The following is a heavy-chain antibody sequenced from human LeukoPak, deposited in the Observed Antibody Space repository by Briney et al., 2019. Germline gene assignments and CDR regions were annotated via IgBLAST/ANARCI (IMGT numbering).Heavy chain of an antibody. V-gene: IGHV3-33*01. Sequence: PGRSLRLSRAASGFTFSSYGMHWVRQAPGKGLEWVAVIWYDGSNKYYADSVKGRFTISRDNSKNTLYLQMNSLRAEDTAVYYCARDSRLGKDYFDYWGQGTLVTVSS. D-gene: IGHD7-27*01. CDR2: IWYDGSNK. CDR3: ARDSRLGKDYFDY. CDR1: GFTFSSYG. J-gene: IGHJ4*02.